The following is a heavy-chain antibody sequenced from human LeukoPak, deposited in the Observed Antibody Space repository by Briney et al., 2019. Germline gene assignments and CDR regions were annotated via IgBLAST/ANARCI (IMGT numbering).Heavy chain of an antibody. V-gene: IGHV4-4*02. Sequence: SETLSLTCAVSGGSISSSNWWSWVCQPPGKGLEWIGEIYHSGSTNYNPSLKSRVTISVDKSKNQFSLKLSSVTAAGTAVYYCARDYYDSSGYFQHWGQGTLVTVSS. J-gene: IGHJ1*01. D-gene: IGHD3-22*01. CDR3: ARDYYDSSGYFQH. CDR2: IYHSGST. CDR1: GGSISSSNW.